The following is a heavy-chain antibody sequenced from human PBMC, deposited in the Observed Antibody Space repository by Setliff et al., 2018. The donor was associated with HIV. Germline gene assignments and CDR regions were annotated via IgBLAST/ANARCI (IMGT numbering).Heavy chain of an antibody. Sequence: ASVKVSCKGIGNSLSELTVHWVRQAPGKGLAWMRGFYPEDGETIYEQKFQGRIIMTEDTSTDTSYMELSSLRSDDTAVYYCRNFKYYSDRSYYYSVGPVVFCGQGTL. CDR1: GNSLSELT. D-gene: IGHD3-22*01. CDR3: RNFKYYSDRSYYYSVGPVVF. V-gene: IGHV1-24*01. J-gene: IGHJ4*02. CDR2: FYPEDGET.